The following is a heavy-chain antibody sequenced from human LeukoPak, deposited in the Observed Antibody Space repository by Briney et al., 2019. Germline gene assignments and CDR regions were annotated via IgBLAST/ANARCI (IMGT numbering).Heavy chain of an antibody. Sequence: ASVKVSCKASGYTFTSYGISWVRQAPGQGLEWMGWISAYNGNTNYAQKLQGRVTMTTDTSTGTAYMELRSLRSDDTAVYYCARSGDYGGNAGDFGYDYWGQGTLVTVSS. D-gene: IGHD4-23*01. CDR3: ARSGDYGGNAGDFGYDY. V-gene: IGHV1-18*01. CDR2: ISAYNGNT. CDR1: GYTFTSYG. J-gene: IGHJ4*02.